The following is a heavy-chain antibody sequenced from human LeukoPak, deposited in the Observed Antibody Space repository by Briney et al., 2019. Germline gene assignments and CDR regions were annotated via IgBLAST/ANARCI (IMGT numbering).Heavy chain of an antibody. D-gene: IGHD1-26*01. Sequence: PGGSLRLSCVASGFTFSSYWMSWVRQAPGKGLEWVASIRPDGSGDYHMDSLKGRFTISRDNAENSLYLQMNSLRAEDTAVYYCARDRIVGPMDYWGQGTLVTVSS. CDR2: IRPDGSGD. CDR3: ARDRIVGPMDY. J-gene: IGHJ4*02. V-gene: IGHV3-7*01. CDR1: GFTFSSYW.